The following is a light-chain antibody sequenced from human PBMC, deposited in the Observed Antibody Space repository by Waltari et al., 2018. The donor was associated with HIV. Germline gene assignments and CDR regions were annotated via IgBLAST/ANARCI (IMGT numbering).Light chain of an antibody. CDR1: QSVLHSSNNKNY. Sequence: DIAMTQSPDSLAESLGERATIHCTSSQSVLHSSNNKNYLAWYQQRPGQPPKLLIYWASTRESGVPDRFSGSGSGTDFTLTISGLQAEDVAIYYCQQYYTTPITFGQGTRLEI. CDR2: WAS. V-gene: IGKV4-1*01. CDR3: QQYYTTPIT. J-gene: IGKJ5*01.